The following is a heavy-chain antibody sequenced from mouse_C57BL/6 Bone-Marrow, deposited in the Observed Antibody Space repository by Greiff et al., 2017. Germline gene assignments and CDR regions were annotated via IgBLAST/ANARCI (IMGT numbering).Heavy chain of an antibody. CDR3: ARWGYSSVSLDY. D-gene: IGHD1-1*01. CDR1: GYTFTDYY. CDR2: IYPGSGNT. V-gene: IGHV1-76*01. Sequence: QVQLQQSGAGLVRPGASVKLSCKASGYTFTDYYINWLKQSPGQGLEWIARIYPGSGNTYYNETFKGKATLTADTSSITAYLQLSRLTSEDSAVYFCARWGYSSVSLDYGGQGTSATVSS. J-gene: IGHJ4*01.